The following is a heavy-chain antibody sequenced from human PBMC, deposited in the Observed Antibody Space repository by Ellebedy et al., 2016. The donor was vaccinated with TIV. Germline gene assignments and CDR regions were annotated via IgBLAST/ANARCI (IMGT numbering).Heavy chain of an antibody. CDR2: IWYDGSNK. CDR1: GFTFSSYG. CDR3: AREGGHYYGSYGMDV. V-gene: IGHV3-33*08. D-gene: IGHD3-10*01. Sequence: PGGSLRLSCAASGFTFSSYGMHWVRQAPGKGLAWVAVIWYDGSNKYYADSVKGRFTISRDNSKNTLYLQMNSLRAEDTAVYYCAREGGHYYGSYGMDVWGQGTMVTVSS. J-gene: IGHJ6*02.